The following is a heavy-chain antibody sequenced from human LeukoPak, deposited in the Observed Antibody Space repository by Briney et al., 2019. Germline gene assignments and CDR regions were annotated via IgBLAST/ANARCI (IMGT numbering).Heavy chain of an antibody. CDR1: GGSLCGYS. Sequence: SETLSLTCTVSGGSLCGYSWTWLRQPPGKGLEWIGYIHNSGSINYNPSLKSRVIISVDTSKNQFSLKLSSVTAADTALYISARGGLYFGEPRNYGMDGWGQVTTVTVSS. CDR2: IHNSGSI. V-gene: IGHV4-59*01. D-gene: IGHD3-10*01. J-gene: IGHJ6*02. CDR3: ARGGLYFGEPRNYGMDG.